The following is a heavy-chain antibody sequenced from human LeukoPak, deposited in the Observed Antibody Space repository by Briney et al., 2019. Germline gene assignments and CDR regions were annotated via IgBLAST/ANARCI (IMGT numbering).Heavy chain of an antibody. V-gene: IGHV4-39*07. D-gene: IGHD3-10*01. Sequence: SETLSLTCTVSDGSISDSLYYWGWIRQPPGKGLEWIGTLSHGGSAYYNPSLKSRVTISGDTSRTPISLNLNSVTAADTAVYYCARGGGSAGYYFDYWGQGTLVTVSS. J-gene: IGHJ4*02. CDR3: ARGGGSAGYYFDY. CDR1: DGSISDSLYY. CDR2: LSHGGSA.